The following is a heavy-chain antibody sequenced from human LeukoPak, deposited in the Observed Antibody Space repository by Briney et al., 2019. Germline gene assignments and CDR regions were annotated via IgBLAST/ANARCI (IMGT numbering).Heavy chain of an antibody. D-gene: IGHD3-22*01. V-gene: IGHV1-46*01. J-gene: IGHJ4*02. CDR2: INPSGGST. Sequence: ASVKVSCKASGYTFTSYYMHWVRQAPGQGLEWMGIINPSGGSTSYAQKFQGRVTMTRDMSTSTVYMELSSLRSEDTAVHYCARAPIALDYYDSSGYPDYWGQGTLVTVSS. CDR1: GYTFTSYY. CDR3: ARAPIALDYYDSSGYPDY.